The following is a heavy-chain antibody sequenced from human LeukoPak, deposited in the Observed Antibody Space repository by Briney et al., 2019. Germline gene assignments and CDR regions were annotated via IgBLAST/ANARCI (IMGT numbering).Heavy chain of an antibody. Sequence: GGSLRLSCAASGFTFSSYDMHWVRQATGKGLEWVSAIGTAGDTYYPGSVKGRFTISRENAKNSLYLQMNSLRAGDTAVYYCARGPCSSTSCYALYEGVWFDPRGQGTLVTVSS. CDR2: IGTAGDT. CDR1: GFTFSSYD. D-gene: IGHD2-2*01. CDR3: ARGPCSSTSCYALYEGVWFDP. J-gene: IGHJ5*02. V-gene: IGHV3-13*01.